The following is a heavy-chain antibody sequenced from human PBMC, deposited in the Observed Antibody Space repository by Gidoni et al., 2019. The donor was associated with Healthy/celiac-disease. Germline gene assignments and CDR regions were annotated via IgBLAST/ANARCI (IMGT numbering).Heavy chain of an antibody. CDR1: RFTVRSYA. Sequence: QAQLMESVGGLVQAGGSLRPPCAASRFTVRSYAMHWARQAPGKGLGWVAVLSYDGVNKYYADFVKGRFTISRDNSRNTLYLQMSSLRAEDTAVYYCARVDILTGYWDYWGQGTLVTVSS. CDR3: ARVDILTGYWDY. CDR2: LSYDGVNK. D-gene: IGHD3-9*01. V-gene: IGHV3-30*04. J-gene: IGHJ4*02.